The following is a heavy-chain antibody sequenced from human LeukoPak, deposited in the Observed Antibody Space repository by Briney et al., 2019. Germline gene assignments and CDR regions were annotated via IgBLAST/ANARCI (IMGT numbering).Heavy chain of an antibody. CDR1: GFTFSNYG. J-gene: IGHJ4*02. D-gene: IGHD3-22*01. Sequence: GGSLRLSCAASGFTFSNYGMHWVRQAPGKGLEWVAAVSHDGTYKYYADSMKGRFTVSRDNSKNTLYLQVNTLRAEDTAVYYCAKDGTSFISYYYDSSGFYDCWGQGTLVTVSS. CDR2: VSHDGTYK. CDR3: AKDGTSFISYYYDSSGFYDC. V-gene: IGHV3-30*18.